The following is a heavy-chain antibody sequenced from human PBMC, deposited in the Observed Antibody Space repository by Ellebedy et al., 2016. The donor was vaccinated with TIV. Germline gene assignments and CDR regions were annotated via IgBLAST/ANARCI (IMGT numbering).Heavy chain of an antibody. Sequence: PGGSLRLSCAASGFTFSSYAMSWVRQAPGKGLEWVLGISGSGGSTYYADSVKGRFTISRDNSKNTLYLQMNSLRAEDTAVYYCATQLGHGDGGWGYYYGMDVWGQGTTVTVSS. V-gene: IGHV3-23*01. CDR2: ISGSGGST. CDR1: GFTFSSYA. D-gene: IGHD2-21*02. J-gene: IGHJ6*02. CDR3: ATQLGHGDGGWGYYYGMDV.